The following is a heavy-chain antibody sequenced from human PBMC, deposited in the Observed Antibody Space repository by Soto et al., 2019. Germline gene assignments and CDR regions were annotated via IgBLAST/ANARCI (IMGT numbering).Heavy chain of an antibody. V-gene: IGHV4-30-4*01. Sequence: SETLSLTCTVSGGSISSGDYYWSWIRQPPGEGLEWIGYIYYSGSTYYNPSLKSRVTISVDTSKNQFSLKLSSVTAADTAVYYCARDHSSSSGYYGMDVWGPGTTVTVSS. J-gene: IGHJ6*02. D-gene: IGHD6-6*01. CDR1: GGSISSGDYY. CDR2: IYYSGST. CDR3: ARDHSSSSGYYGMDV.